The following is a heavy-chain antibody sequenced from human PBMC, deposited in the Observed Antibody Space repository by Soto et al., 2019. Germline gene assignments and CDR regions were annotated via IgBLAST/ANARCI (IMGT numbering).Heavy chain of an antibody. CDR1: GYLFSIYW. D-gene: IGHD5-18*01. V-gene: IGHV5-51*01. J-gene: IGHJ4*02. CDR2: INLSDSDI. CDR3: VGPPNTVNTARFFEY. Sequence: GESLKISCTASGYLFSIYWIGWVRQIPGKGLEWVGIINLSDSDIRYSPSFEGQVTISADKSITTAYLQWSSLKASATGIYYCVGPPNTVNTARFFEYWGRGTLVTVSS.